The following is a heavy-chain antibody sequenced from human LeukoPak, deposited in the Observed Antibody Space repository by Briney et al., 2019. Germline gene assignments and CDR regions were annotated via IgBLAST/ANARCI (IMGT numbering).Heavy chain of an antibody. CDR3: ARVNRRETAMAIRWYFDY. Sequence: ASVKVSCKASGYTFTSYYMHWVRQAPGQGLEWMGIINPSGGSTSYAQKFQGRVAMTRDTSTSTVYMELSSLRSEDTAVYYCARVNRRETAMAIRWYFDYWGQGTLVTVSS. V-gene: IGHV1-46*01. D-gene: IGHD5-18*01. CDR2: INPSGGST. CDR1: GYTFTSYY. J-gene: IGHJ4*02.